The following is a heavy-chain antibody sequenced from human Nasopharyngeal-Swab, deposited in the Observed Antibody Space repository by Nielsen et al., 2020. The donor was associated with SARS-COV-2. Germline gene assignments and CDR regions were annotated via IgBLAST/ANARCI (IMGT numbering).Heavy chain of an antibody. CDR3: ARSLGALPSLVITGYFDY. D-gene: IGHD3-16*02. J-gene: IGHJ4*02. V-gene: IGHV1-46*01. Sequence: ASVKISCKASGYTFTSYYMHWVRQATGQGLEWLGIINPSGGSTSYAQKFQGRVTMTRDTSTSTVYMELSSLRSEDTAVYYCARSLGALPSLVITGYFDYWGQGTLVTVSS. CDR2: INPSGGST. CDR1: GYTFTSYY.